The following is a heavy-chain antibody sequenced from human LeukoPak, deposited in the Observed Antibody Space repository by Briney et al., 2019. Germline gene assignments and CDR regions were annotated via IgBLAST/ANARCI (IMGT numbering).Heavy chain of an antibody. V-gene: IGHV3-21*01. Sequence: GGSLRLSCAASGFTFSSYEMNWVRQAPGKGLEWVSSISSSTSYIYYADSVKGRFTISRDNSKNTLYLQMNSLRAEDTAVYYCARTGSGYYLGGFDYWGQGTLVTVSS. CDR2: ISSSTSYI. J-gene: IGHJ4*02. CDR3: ARTGSGYYLGGFDY. CDR1: GFTFSSYE. D-gene: IGHD3-22*01.